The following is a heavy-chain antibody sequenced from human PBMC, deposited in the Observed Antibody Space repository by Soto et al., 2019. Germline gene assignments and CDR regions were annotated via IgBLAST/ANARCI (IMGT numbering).Heavy chain of an antibody. J-gene: IGHJ4*02. V-gene: IGHV3-33*01. CDR3: ARQGDYDLLTGYYHNMDY. D-gene: IGHD3-9*01. CDR2: IWYDGTNE. Sequence: GGSLRLSCTASGFTLSSYGMHWVRQAPGKGLEWVAVIWYDGTNENYADSVKGRFTISRDISKNTLYLQMSSLRAEDTAVYFCARQGDYDLLTGYYHNMDYWGQGTLVTVSS. CDR1: GFTLSSYG.